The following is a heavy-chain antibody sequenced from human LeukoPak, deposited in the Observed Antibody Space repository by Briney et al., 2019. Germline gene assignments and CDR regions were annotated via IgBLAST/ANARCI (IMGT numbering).Heavy chain of an antibody. D-gene: IGHD3-10*01. J-gene: IGHJ3*02. CDR1: GYTFTSYY. Sequence: GASEKVSCKASGYTFTSYYMHRVRQAPGHGGEWMGIINPSGGGTSAAQKFHARVTMTREMSTSTVYMELSSLRSEDTAVYYCARSLGSGPNDAFDIWGQGTMVTVSS. CDR3: ARSLGSGPNDAFDI. CDR2: INPSGGGT. V-gene: IGHV1-46*03.